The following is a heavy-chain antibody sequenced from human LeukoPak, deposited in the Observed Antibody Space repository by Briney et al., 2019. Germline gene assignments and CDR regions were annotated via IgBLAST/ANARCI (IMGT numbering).Heavy chain of an antibody. Sequence: GASVKVSCKASGYTFTGYYMHWVRQAPGQGLEWMGRINPNSGGTNYAQKFQGRVTMTRDTSISTAYMELSRLRSDDTAVYYCARDPGYDFWSGYRYYYYGMDVWGQGTMVTVSS. V-gene: IGHV1-2*06. J-gene: IGHJ6*02. CDR2: INPNSGGT. D-gene: IGHD3-3*01. CDR3: ARDPGYDFWSGYRYYYYGMDV. CDR1: GYTFTGYY.